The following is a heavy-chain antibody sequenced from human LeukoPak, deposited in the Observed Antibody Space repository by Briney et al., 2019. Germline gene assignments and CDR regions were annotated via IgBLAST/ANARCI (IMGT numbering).Heavy chain of an antibody. Sequence: NPSETLSLTCTVSGASITDYSWGWIRQPAGKGLEYIGRVYISGSTNYNPSLKSRVTISVDTSKNQFSLNLTSVTAADTALYYCARDRGSWPFDYWGQGTLVTVSS. J-gene: IGHJ4*02. D-gene: IGHD6-13*01. CDR3: ARDRGSWPFDY. V-gene: IGHV4-4*07. CDR2: VYISGST. CDR1: GASITDYS.